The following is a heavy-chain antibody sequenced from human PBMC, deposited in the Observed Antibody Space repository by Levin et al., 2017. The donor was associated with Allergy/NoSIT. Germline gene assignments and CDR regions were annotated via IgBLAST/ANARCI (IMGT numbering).Heavy chain of an antibody. CDR3: TEMKRNVLQAFGI. J-gene: IGHJ3*02. Sequence: PGGSLRLSCVASGVAFSSYSMNWVRQAPGKGLEWISYISSSSSSIDYADSVKGRFTISSDNANNLLLLQMNSLSDEDTAVYFCTEMKRNVLQAFGIWGQGTMVTVSS. CDR2: ISSSSSSI. CDR1: GVAFSSYS. V-gene: IGHV3-48*02.